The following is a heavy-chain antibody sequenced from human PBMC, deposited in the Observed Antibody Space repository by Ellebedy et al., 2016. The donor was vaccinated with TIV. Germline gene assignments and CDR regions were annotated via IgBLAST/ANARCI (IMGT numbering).Heavy chain of an antibody. V-gene: IGHV1-18*01. CDR3: AREGYYDSSGYYYVNYYGMDV. CDR2: ISAYNGNT. J-gene: IGHJ6*02. D-gene: IGHD3-22*01. CDR1: GYSFTNFG. Sequence: ASVKVSCKASGYSFTNFGISWVRQAPGQGLQWMGWISAYNGNTNYAQNLQGRVTMTTDTSTSPAYMELRSLRSDDTAVYYCAREGYYDSSGYYYVNYYGMDVWGQGTTVTVSS.